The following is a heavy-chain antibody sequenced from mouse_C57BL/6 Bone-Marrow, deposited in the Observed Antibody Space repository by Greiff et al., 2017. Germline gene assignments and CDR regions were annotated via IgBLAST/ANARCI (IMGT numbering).Heavy chain of an antibody. CDR1: GFTFSDFY. CDR3: ARGNGDEAWFAY. J-gene: IGHJ3*01. Sequence: EVNLVESGGGLVQSGRSLRLSCATSGFTFSDFYMEWVRQAPGKGLEWIAASRNKANDYTTEYSASVKGRFIVSRDTSQSILYLQMNALRAEDTAIYYCARGNGDEAWFAYWGQGTLVTVSA. CDR2: SRNKANDYTT. D-gene: IGHD4-1*02. V-gene: IGHV7-1*01.